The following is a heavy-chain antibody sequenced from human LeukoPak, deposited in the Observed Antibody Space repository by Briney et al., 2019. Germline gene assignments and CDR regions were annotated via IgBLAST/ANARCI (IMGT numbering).Heavy chain of an antibody. V-gene: IGHV4-59*12. J-gene: IGHJ4*02. CDR1: GGSISSYY. D-gene: IGHD3-16*01. CDR3: ARGQQGDPYYFDY. CDR2: IYYSGTT. Sequence: SETLSLTCTVSGGSISSYYWSWIRQPPGKGLEWIGYIYYSGTTNYNPSLKSRVTISVDTSKNQFSLKLGSVTAADTAVYYCARGQQGDPYYFDYWGQGTLVTVSS.